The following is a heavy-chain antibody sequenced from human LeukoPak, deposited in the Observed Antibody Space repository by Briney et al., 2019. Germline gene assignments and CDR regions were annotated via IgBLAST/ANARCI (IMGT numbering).Heavy chain of an antibody. D-gene: IGHD2-2*02. Sequence: ASVKVSCKASGYTFTGYYMHWGPQAPGQRLEWMGWINPNSGGTNYAQKFQGRVTMTRDTSISTAYMELSRLRSDDTAVYYCASEAAAIESDAFDIWGQGTMVTVSS. CDR1: GYTFTGYY. J-gene: IGHJ3*02. CDR3: ASEAAAIESDAFDI. V-gene: IGHV1-2*02. CDR2: INPNSGGT.